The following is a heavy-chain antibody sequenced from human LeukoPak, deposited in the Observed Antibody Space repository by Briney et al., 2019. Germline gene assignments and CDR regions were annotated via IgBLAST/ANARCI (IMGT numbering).Heavy chain of an antibody. Sequence: GGSLRLSCAASGFTFSSYAMHWVRQAPGKGLEWVAVISYDGSNKYYADSVKGRFTISRDNSKNTLYLQMNSLRAEDTAVYYCASQITIFGVVIPQGGYWGQGTLVTVSS. CDR1: GFTFSSYA. J-gene: IGHJ4*02. D-gene: IGHD3-3*01. CDR2: ISYDGSNK. V-gene: IGHV3-30-3*01. CDR3: ASQITIFGVVIPQGGY.